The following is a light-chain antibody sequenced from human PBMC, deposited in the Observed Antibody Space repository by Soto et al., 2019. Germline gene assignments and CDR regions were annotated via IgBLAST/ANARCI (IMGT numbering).Light chain of an antibody. Sequence: QPVLTQSPSASASLGASVKLTCTLSSGHSSYAIAWHQQQPEKGPRYLMKLNSDGSHSKGDGLPDRFSGSSSGAERYLTXXXXXXXXXADYYCQTWGTGIHVVFGGGTKLTVL. CDR3: QTWGTGIHVV. CDR1: SGHSSYA. J-gene: IGLJ2*01. CDR2: LNSDGSH. V-gene: IGLV4-69*01.